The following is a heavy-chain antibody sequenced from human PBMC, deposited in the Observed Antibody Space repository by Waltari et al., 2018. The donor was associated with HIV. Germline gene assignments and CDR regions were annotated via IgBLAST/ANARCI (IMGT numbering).Heavy chain of an antibody. V-gene: IGHV3-21*01. J-gene: IGHJ3*02. CDR1: GFTFSSYS. CDR3: ARDRIAVASDAFDI. Sequence: EVQLVESGGGLVTPGGSLSLSCAASGFTFSSYSMHWVRQPPGKGLEWVSSISSISSYRYYADSVKGRFTISRDNAKNSLYLQMNSLRAEDTAVYYCARDRIAVASDAFDIWGQGTMVTVSS. CDR2: ISSISSYR. D-gene: IGHD6-19*01.